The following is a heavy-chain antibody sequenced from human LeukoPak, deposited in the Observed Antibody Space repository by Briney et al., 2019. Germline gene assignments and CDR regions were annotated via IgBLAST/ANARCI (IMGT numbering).Heavy chain of an antibody. V-gene: IGHV4-39*01. CDR2: IYYSGST. D-gene: IGHD6-19*01. CDR3: ARHPSGWYGGYYFDC. J-gene: IGHJ4*02. CDR1: GGSFSSSSYY. Sequence: SETLSLTCTVSGGSFSSSSYYWGWIRQPPGKGLEWSGSIYYSGSTYYNPSLKSRVTISVDTSKNQFSLKLSSVTAADTAVYYCARHPSGWYGGYYFDCWGQGTLVTVSS.